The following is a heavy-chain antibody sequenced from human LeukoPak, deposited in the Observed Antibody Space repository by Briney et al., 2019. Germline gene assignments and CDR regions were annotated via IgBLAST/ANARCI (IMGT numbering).Heavy chain of an antibody. CDR2: IKSKNDGGTT. J-gene: IGHJ3*02. D-gene: IGHD3-3*01. CDR3: TTFPSGFDI. CDR1: GFTFSNAW. Sequence: GGSLRLSCAASGFTFSNAWMSWVRQAPGKGLEWVGRIKSKNDGGTTDYAAPVKGRVTISRDDSKNTLYLQMNSLKTEDTALYYCTTFPSGFDIWGQGTMVTVSS. V-gene: IGHV3-15*05.